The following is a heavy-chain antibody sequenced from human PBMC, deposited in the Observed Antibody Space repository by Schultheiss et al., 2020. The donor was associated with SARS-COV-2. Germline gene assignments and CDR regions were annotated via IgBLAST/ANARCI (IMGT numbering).Heavy chain of an antibody. CDR3: AKDKGTGTTPGMDV. CDR2: ISSSSSYI. D-gene: IGHD1-1*01. V-gene: IGHV3-21*01. J-gene: IGHJ6*02. Sequence: GGSLRLSCAASGFTFSSYGMFWVRQAPGKGLEWVSSISSSSSYIYYADSVKGRFTISRDNSKNTLYLQMNSLRAEDTAVYYCAKDKGTGTTPGMDVWGQGTTVTVSS. CDR1: GFTFSSYG.